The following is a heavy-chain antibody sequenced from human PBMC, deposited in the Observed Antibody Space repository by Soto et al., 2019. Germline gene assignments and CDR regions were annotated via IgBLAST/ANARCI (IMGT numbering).Heavy chain of an antibody. V-gene: IGHV4-59*01. CDR3: ARGSSRITIFGVVISDFDY. Sequence: PSETLSLTCTVSGGSISPYYWSWIRQSPGKGLEWIGYIYYSGSTNYNPSLKSRVTISVDTSKNQFSLKVNSVTAADTAVYFCARGSSRITIFGVVISDFDYWGQGTLVTVS. CDR2: IYYSGST. D-gene: IGHD3-3*01. J-gene: IGHJ4*02. CDR1: GGSISPYY.